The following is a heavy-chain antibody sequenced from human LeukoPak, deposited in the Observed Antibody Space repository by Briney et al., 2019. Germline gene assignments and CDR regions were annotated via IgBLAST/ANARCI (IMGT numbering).Heavy chain of an antibody. J-gene: IGHJ4*02. V-gene: IGHV3-30*18. D-gene: IGHD2-15*01. CDR2: ISYDGSNK. CDR1: GFTFSSYG. Sequence: PGGSLRLSRAASGFTFSSYGMHWVRQAPGKGLEWVAVISYDGSNKYYADSVKGRFTISRDNSKNTLYLQMNSLRAEDTAVYYCAKDYVWGVVVAATPDYWGQGTLVTVSS. CDR3: AKDYVWGVVVAATPDY.